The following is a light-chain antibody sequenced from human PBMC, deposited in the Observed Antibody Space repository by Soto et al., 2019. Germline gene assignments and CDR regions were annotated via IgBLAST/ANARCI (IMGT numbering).Light chain of an antibody. Sequence: DIQMTQSPSSLSASVGDRVTITCRASRTISSYLNWYQQKPVKAPNLLIYAASNLQGGVPSRFSGSGSGTDFTLTISSLHSEDFATYYCQQYNSYSAFGQGTKVEIK. CDR1: RTISSY. V-gene: IGKV1-39*01. CDR3: QQYNSYSA. CDR2: AAS. J-gene: IGKJ1*01.